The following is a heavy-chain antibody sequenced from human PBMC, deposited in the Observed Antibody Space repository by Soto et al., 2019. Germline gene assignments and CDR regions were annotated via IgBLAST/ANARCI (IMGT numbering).Heavy chain of an antibody. CDR3: ARDPGSSSFPGDHYYYYGMDV. CDR1: GYTFTGYY. V-gene: IGHV1-2*02. J-gene: IGHJ6*02. D-gene: IGHD6-6*01. CDR2: INPNSGGT. Sequence: ASVKVSCKASGYTFTGYYMHWVRQAPGQGPEWMGWINPNSGGTNYAQKFQGRVTMTRDTSIGTAHMELSRLRSDDTAVYYCARDPGSSSFPGDHYYYYGMDVWGQGTTVTVSS.